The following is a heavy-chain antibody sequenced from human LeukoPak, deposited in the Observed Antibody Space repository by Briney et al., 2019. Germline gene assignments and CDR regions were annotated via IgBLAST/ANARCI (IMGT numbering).Heavy chain of an antibody. V-gene: IGHV3-30*18. CDR2: ISYDGSNK. J-gene: IGHJ6*02. Sequence: PGRSLRLSCVVSGFTFSSYGMHWVRQAPGKGLEWVAVISYDGSNKYYADSVKGRFTISRDNSKNTLYLQMNSLRAEDTAVYNCAKVIRYSYGYFSHYYYGMDVWGQGTTVTVSS. CDR3: AKVIRYSYGYFSHYYYGMDV. D-gene: IGHD5-18*01. CDR1: GFTFSSYG.